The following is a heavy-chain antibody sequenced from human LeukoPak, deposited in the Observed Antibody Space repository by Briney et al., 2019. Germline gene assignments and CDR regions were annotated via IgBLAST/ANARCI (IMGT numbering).Heavy chain of an antibody. J-gene: IGHJ6*02. CDR1: GFTFSSYS. CDR3: ARGKGRITIFGVVRGDYYYGMDV. V-gene: IGHV3-21*01. CDR2: ISSSSSYI. Sequence: WGSLRLSCAASGFTFSSYSMNWVRQAPGKGLEWVSSISSSSSYIYYADSVKGRFTISRDNAKNSLYLQMNSLRAEDTAVYYCARGKGRITIFGVVRGDYYYGMDVWGQGTTVTVSS. D-gene: IGHD3-3*01.